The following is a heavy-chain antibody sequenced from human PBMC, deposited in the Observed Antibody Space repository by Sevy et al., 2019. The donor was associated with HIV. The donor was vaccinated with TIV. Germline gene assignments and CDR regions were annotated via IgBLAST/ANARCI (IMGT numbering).Heavy chain of an antibody. V-gene: IGHV3-30-3*01. CDR2: ISYDGSNK. J-gene: IGHJ4*02. D-gene: IGHD3-22*01. Sequence: GGSLRLSCATSGFTFSNYAMHWVRQAPGKGLEWVAIISYDGSNKYSADSVKGRFTISRDNSKNTLYLHMNTLRPEETAVYYCARGCYYYDSSGYLNYWGQGTLVTVSS. CDR1: GFTFSNYA. CDR3: ARGCYYYDSSGYLNY.